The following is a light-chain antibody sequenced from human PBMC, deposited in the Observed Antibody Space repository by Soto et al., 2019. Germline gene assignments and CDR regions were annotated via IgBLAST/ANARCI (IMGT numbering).Light chain of an antibody. CDR1: SSDVGAYDY. V-gene: IGLV2-14*03. J-gene: IGLJ1*01. Sequence: QSALTQPASVSGSPGQSITISCTGTSSDVGAYDYVSWYQQHPGKAPKLMIYDVYARPSGVSHRFSGSKSGNTASLTISGLQSDDEADYYCSSYTNTMSYVFGTGTKGTVL. CDR3: SSYTNTMSYV. CDR2: DVY.